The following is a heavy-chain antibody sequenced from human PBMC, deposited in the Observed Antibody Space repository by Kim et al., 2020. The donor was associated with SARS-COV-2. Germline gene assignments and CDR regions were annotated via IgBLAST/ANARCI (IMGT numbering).Heavy chain of an antibody. Sequence: GGSLRLSCAASGFTFSSYGMHWVRQAPGKGLEWVAVISYDGSNKYYADSVKGRFTISRDNSKNTLYLQMNSLRAEDTAVYYCATLRMGIVATILAPDYWGQGTLVTVSS. D-gene: IGHD5-12*01. CDR1: GFTFSSYG. J-gene: IGHJ4*02. V-gene: IGHV3-30*03. CDR2: ISYDGSNK. CDR3: ATLRMGIVATILAPDY.